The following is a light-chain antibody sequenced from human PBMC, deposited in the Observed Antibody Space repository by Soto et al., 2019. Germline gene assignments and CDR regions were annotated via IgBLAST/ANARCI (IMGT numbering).Light chain of an antibody. CDR2: AAS. Sequence: DSQMRQSRCSLSASVGDRVTITCRASQSSSSYLNWYQQKPGKAPKLLIYAASSLQSGVPSRFSGSGSGTDFTLTISSLQPEDFAAYYRQQSYSTPRTFGQGTKVEIK. CDR1: QSSSSY. J-gene: IGKJ1*01. V-gene: IGKV1-39*01. CDR3: QQSYSTPRT.